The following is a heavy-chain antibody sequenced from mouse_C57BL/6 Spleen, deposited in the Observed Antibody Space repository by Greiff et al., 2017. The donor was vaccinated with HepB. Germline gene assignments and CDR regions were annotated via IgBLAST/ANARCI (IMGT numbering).Heavy chain of an antibody. CDR1: GYTFTSYW. CDR3: ARWEVTTEGPFAY. CDR2: IDPSDSYT. V-gene: IGHV1-50*01. D-gene: IGHD2-2*01. Sequence: QVQLQQPGAELVKPGASVKLSCKASGYTFTSYWMQWVKQRPGQGLEWIGEIDPSDSYTNYNQKFKGKATLTVDTSSSTAYMQLSSLTSEDSAVYYCARWEVTTEGPFAYWGQGTLVTVSA. J-gene: IGHJ3*01.